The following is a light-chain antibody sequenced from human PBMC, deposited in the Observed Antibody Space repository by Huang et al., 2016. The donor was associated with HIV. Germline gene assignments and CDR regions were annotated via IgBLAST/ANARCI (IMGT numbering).Light chain of an antibody. CDR1: QSIDNY. CDR3: QQSYSTVYT. V-gene: IGKV1-39*01. J-gene: IGKJ2*01. Sequence: DIQMDQSPSSLSASVGDRVTITCRASQSIDNYLNWYQQKPGKAPNLLSYGTSNLQSGVPSRFSGRGSGTDFTLTISGLHPDDSATYYCQQSYSTVYTFGQGTKLEI. CDR2: GTS.